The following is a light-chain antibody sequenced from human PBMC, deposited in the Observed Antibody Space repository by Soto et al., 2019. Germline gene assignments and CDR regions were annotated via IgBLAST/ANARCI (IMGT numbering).Light chain of an antibody. CDR3: AAWDDSLNGHYV. CDR2: DVS. CDR1: SSDVGGYNY. Sequence: QSALTQPASVSGSPGQSITISCTGTSSDVGGYNYVSWYQHHPGKAPKLIIYDVSNRPSGVSIRFSGSKSDNTASLTISGLQPEDEADYYCAAWDDSLNGHYVFGTGTKVIVL. V-gene: IGLV2-14*03. J-gene: IGLJ1*01.